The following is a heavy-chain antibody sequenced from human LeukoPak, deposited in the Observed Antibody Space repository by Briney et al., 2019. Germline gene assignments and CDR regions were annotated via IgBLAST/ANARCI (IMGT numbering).Heavy chain of an antibody. Sequence: VASAKVSCKPSGYTFTAYYMHWVRQAPGQGLEWLGWIYPNSGATQYAQKFQGRITITRDTSINTAYMELSSLRSGDTAIYYCVRFTVELGKNYWGQGTLVTVSS. CDR1: GYTFTAYY. J-gene: IGHJ4*02. CDR2: IYPNSGAT. V-gene: IGHV1-2*02. D-gene: IGHD7-27*01. CDR3: VRFTVELGKNY.